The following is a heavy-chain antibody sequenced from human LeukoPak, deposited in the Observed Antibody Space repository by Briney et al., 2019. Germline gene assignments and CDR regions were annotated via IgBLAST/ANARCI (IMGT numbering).Heavy chain of an antibody. J-gene: IGHJ4*02. CDR3: TRETYKNNRFQGY. D-gene: IGHD1/OR15-1a*01. Sequence: PGGSLRLSCSASGFSFSEYTMSWVRQAPGKGLEWLGFIRSRGYGGTTEYAASVEGRFTISRDDSTSIAYLQINDLATEDTAIYYCTRETYKNNRFQGYWGQGTLVTVSS. CDR2: IRSRGYGGTT. V-gene: IGHV3-49*04. CDR1: GFSFSEYT.